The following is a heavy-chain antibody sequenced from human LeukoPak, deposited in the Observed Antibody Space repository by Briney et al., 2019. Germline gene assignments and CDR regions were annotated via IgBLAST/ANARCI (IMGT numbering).Heavy chain of an antibody. CDR2: IRYDGSNK. D-gene: IGHD3-3*01. Sequence: PGGSLRLSCAASGFTFSSYGMHWVRQAPGKGLEWVAFIRYDGSNKYYADSVKGRFTISRDNSKNTLYLQMNSLRAEDTAVYYCARDTFGVVIKHFDYWGQGTLVTVSS. V-gene: IGHV3-30*02. CDR3: ARDTFGVVIKHFDY. J-gene: IGHJ4*02. CDR1: GFTFSSYG.